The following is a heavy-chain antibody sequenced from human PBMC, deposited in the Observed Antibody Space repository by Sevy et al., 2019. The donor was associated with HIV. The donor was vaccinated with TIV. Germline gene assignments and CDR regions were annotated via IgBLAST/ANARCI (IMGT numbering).Heavy chain of an antibody. Sequence: ASVKVSCKASGYMFTDYYIHWVRQAPGQGLEWMAWINPDSGVTNYAQRFQGEVTVTRDTSISTAYMELSRLGSNDTAIYYCARLTTKPTSDLYGMDVWGQGTTVTVSS. CDR2: INPDSGVT. J-gene: IGHJ6*02. D-gene: IGHD4-17*01. CDR3: ARLTTKPTSDLYGMDV. CDR1: GYMFTDYY. V-gene: IGHV1-2*02.